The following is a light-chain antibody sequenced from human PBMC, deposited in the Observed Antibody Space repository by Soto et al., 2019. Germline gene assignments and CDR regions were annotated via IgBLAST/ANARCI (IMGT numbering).Light chain of an antibody. CDR2: GAS. V-gene: IGKV3-15*01. CDR1: QSVSNN. CDR3: QQYNNWPIT. Sequence: EIVFTQSPATLSLSPGERATLSCRSSQSVSNNYLAWYQQKPGQAPRLLIYGASNRATGIPARFSGSGSGTEFTLTINSLQSEDFAVYYCQQYNNWPITFGQGTRLEIK. J-gene: IGKJ5*01.